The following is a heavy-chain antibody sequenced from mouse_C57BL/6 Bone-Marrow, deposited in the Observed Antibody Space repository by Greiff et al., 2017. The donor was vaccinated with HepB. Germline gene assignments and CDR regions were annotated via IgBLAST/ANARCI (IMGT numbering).Heavy chain of an antibody. Sequence: VQLQQPGAELVKPGASVKVSCKASGYTFTSYWMHWVKQRPGQGLEWIGRIHPSDSDTNYNQKFKGKATLTVDKSSSTADMQLSSLTSEDSAVYYCAIGYDYDKGAWFAYWGQGTLVTVSA. J-gene: IGHJ3*01. V-gene: IGHV1-74*01. CDR2: IHPSDSDT. CDR1: GYTFTSYW. D-gene: IGHD2-4*01. CDR3: AIGYDYDKGAWFAY.